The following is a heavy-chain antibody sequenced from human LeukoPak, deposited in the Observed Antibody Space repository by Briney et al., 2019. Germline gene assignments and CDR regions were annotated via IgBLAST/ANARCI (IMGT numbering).Heavy chain of an antibody. CDR1: GFTFSTYA. V-gene: IGHV3-53*01. D-gene: IGHD3-10*01. Sequence: GGSLRLSCAASGFTFSTYAMSWVRQAPGKGLEWVSVIYSGGSTYYADSVKGRFTISRDNSKNTLYPQMNSLRAEDTAVYYCARELLWFGELSNAFDIWGQGTMVTVSS. CDR3: ARELLWFGELSNAFDI. J-gene: IGHJ3*02. CDR2: IYSGGST.